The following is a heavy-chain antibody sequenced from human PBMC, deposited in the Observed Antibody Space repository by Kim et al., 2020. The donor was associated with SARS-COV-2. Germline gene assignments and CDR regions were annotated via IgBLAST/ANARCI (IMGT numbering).Heavy chain of an antibody. Sequence: SETLSLTCAVYGGSFSGYYWSWIRQPPGKGLEWIGEINHSGSTNYNPSLKSRVTISVDTSKNQFSLKLSSVTAADTAVNYCARGPPYYSDSSGPDYWGQG. CDR2: INHSGST. CDR1: GGSFSGYY. V-gene: IGHV4-34*01. J-gene: IGHJ4*02. CDR3: ARGPPYYSDSSGPDY. D-gene: IGHD3-22*01.